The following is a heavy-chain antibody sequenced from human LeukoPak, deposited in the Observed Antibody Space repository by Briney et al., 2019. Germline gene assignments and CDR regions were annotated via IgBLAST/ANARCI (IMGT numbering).Heavy chain of an antibody. D-gene: IGHD2-21*01. J-gene: IGHJ4*02. Sequence: GGSLRLSCVASGFTFTSYAINWVRQAPGKGLEWLSYIDGSGNSIYYVDSVKGRFTISRDNAKSSLYLQMSSLRADGTAVYYCARECLTCGGDSYDYWGQGALVTVSS. CDR1: GFTFTSYA. CDR2: IDGSGNSI. CDR3: ARECLTCGGDSYDY. V-gene: IGHV3-48*03.